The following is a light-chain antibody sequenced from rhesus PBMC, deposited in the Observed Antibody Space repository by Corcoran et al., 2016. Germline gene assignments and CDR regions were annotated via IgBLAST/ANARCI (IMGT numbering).Light chain of an antibody. CDR1: QGISTW. V-gene: IGKV1-22*01. CDR2: GAS. J-gene: IGKJ2*01. Sequence: DIQLTQSPSSLPASVGDTVTTTCRPSQGISTWLAWYQQAPGKAPKPIIDGASSLQIGVPSRFSGSGSGTHFSFTVSSLQSEDVEICYCQQYSSRPYSFGHGTKVEI. CDR3: QQYSSRPYS.